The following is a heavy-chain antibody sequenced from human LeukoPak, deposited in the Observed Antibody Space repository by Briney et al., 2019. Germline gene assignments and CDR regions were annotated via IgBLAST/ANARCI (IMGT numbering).Heavy chain of an antibody. CDR3: ARNCQYQLRCYFDY. CDR1: GGSISSSSYY. CDR2: IYYTGST. V-gene: IGHV4-39*07. Sequence: SETLSLTCTVSGGSISSSSYYWGWIRQPPGKGLEWIGSIYYTGSTYYNSSLKSRVTISVDTSKNQFSLKLSSVTAADTAVYYCARNCQYQLRCYFDYWGQGTLVTVSS. D-gene: IGHD2-2*01. J-gene: IGHJ4*02.